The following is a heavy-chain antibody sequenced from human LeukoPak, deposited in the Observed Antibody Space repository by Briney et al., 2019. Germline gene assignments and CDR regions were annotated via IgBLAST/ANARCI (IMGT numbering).Heavy chain of an antibody. D-gene: IGHD3-3*01. CDR2: INAGNGNT. J-gene: IGHJ4*02. CDR3: ARDSSDFWSGLDY. V-gene: IGHV1-3*01. CDR1: GYTFTSYA. Sequence: GASVKVSCKASGYTFTSYAMHWVRQAPGQRLEWMGWINAGNGNTKYSQKFQGRVAITRDTSASTAYMELSSLRSEDTAVYYCARDSSDFWSGLDYWGQGTLVTVSS.